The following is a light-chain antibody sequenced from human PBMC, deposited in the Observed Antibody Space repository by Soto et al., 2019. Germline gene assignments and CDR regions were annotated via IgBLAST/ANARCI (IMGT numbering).Light chain of an antibody. CDR1: QSISSW. V-gene: IGKV1-5*03. J-gene: IGKJ2*01. CDR2: KTS. Sequence: DIQMTQSPSTLSASVGDRVTITCRASQSISSWLAWYQQKPGTAPKLLIYKTSGLESGVPSRFSGSGSGTEFTLTISSLQPDDFATYYCQQYNRFPYTFGQGTRPEIK. CDR3: QQYNRFPYT.